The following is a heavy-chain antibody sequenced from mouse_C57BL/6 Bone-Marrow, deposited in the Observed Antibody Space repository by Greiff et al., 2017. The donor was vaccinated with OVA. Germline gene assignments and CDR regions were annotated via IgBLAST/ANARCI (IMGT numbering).Heavy chain of an antibody. V-gene: IGHV1-4*01. D-gene: IGHD1-1*01. Sequence: QVQLQQSGAELARPGASVKMSCKASGYTFTSYTMHWVKQRPGQGLVWFGYFNPSSGYTKYNQKFKDKATLTADKSSSTAYMQLSSLTSEDSAVYYCARGYYYGSSNPFDYWGQGTTLTVAS. CDR3: ARGYYYGSSNPFDY. J-gene: IGHJ2*01. CDR1: GYTFTSYT. CDR2: FNPSSGYT.